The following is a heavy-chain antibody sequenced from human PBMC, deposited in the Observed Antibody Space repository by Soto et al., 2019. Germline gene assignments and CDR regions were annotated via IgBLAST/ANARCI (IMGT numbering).Heavy chain of an antibody. V-gene: IGHV5-51*01. Sequence: PGESLKISCKGSGFRFTNYWIAWVRQMPGKGLEWMGIIYPDDSDTRDSPSLQGQVTMSVDKSISTAYLQWSSLRASDTAVYYCARLGITIFGVVPRPPYYYYAMDVWGQGTTVTVSS. CDR2: IYPDDSDT. J-gene: IGHJ6*02. CDR1: GFRFTNYW. CDR3: ARLGITIFGVVPRPPYYYYAMDV. D-gene: IGHD3-3*01.